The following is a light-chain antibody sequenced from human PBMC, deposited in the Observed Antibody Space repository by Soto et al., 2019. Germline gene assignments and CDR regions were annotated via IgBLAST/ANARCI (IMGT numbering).Light chain of an antibody. J-gene: IGLJ7*01. CDR2: EVS. CDR1: RSDVGTSNS. V-gene: IGLV2-14*01. Sequence: QAVVTQPASVSGSPGQSITISCTGTRSDVGTSNSVSWYQQHAGKAPKLMIYEVSNRPSGVSNRFSGSKSVYTASLTISGLQAEDEADYYCCSYTSSATLVFGGGTQLTVL. CDR3: CSYTSSATLV.